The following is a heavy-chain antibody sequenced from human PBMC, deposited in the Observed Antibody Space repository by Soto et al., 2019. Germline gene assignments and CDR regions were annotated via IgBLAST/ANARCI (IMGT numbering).Heavy chain of an antibody. J-gene: IGHJ5*02. CDR2: ISAYNGNT. CDR1: GYTLTGYG. Sequence: ASVKVSCKASGYTLTGYGISWVRQAPGQGLEWMGWISAYNGNTNYAQKLQGRVTMTTDTSTSTAYMELRSLRSDDTAVYYCARTNYDILTGYYISPNWFDPWGQGTLVTVSS. V-gene: IGHV1-18*01. D-gene: IGHD3-9*01. CDR3: ARTNYDILTGYYISPNWFDP.